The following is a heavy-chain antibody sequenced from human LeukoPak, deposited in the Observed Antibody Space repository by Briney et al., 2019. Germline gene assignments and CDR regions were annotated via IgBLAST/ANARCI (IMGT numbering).Heavy chain of an antibody. CDR1: GGSISSYY. CDR2: IYTSGST. J-gene: IGHJ5*02. Sequence: SETLSLTCTVSGGSISSYYWSWIRQPARKGLEWIGRIYTSGSTNYNPSLKSRVTMSVDTSKNQFSLKLSSVTAADTAVYYCARVGRDSSGWKWYNWFDPWGQGTLVTVSS. V-gene: IGHV4-4*07. D-gene: IGHD6-19*01. CDR3: ARVGRDSSGWKWYNWFDP.